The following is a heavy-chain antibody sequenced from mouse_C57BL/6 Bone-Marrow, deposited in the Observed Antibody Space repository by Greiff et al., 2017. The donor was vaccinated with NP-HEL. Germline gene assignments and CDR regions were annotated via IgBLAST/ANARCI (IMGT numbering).Heavy chain of an antibody. J-gene: IGHJ2*01. D-gene: IGHD1-1*01. CDR3: ARWGGYYGSLYYFDY. CDR1: GYTFTSYW. V-gene: IGHV1-55*01. Sequence: QVQLKQPGAELVKPGASVKMSCKASGYTFTSYWITWVKQRPGQGLEWIGDIYPGSGSTNYNEKFKSKATLTVDTSSSTAYMQLSSLTSEDSAVYYCARWGGYYGSLYYFDYWGQGTTLTVSS. CDR2: IYPGSGST.